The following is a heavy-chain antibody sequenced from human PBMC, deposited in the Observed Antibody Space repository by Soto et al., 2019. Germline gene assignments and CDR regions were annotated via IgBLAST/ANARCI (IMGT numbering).Heavy chain of an antibody. CDR2: IYYSGST. CDR3: ARRGAAAGYYYYGMDV. V-gene: IGHV4-39*01. D-gene: IGHD6-13*01. CDR1: GGSISSSSYY. J-gene: IGHJ6*02. Sequence: QLQLQESGPGLVKPSETLSLTCTVSGGSISSSSYYWGWIRQPPGKGLEWIGSIYYSGSTYYNPSLKSRVTISVDTSKNQFSLKLSSVTAADTAVYYCARRGAAAGYYYYGMDVWGQGTTVTVSS.